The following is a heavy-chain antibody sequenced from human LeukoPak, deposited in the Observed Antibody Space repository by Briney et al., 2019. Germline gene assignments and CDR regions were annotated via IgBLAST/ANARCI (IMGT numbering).Heavy chain of an antibody. CDR3: ATLSAYVWGSYRYS. CDR2: INHSGST. Sequence: PSETLSLTCAVYGGSFSGYSWSWIRQPPGKGLEWIGEINHSGSTNFNPSLKSRVTISVDTSKNQFSLKLSSVTAADTAVYYFATLSAYVWGSYRYSWGQGTLVTVSS. CDR1: GGSFSGYS. D-gene: IGHD3-16*01. J-gene: IGHJ4*02. V-gene: IGHV4-34*01.